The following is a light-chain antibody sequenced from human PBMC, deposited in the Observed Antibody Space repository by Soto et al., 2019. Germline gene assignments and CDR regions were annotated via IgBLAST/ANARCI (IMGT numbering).Light chain of an antibody. V-gene: IGLV2-14*01. CDR1: SGDVGGYYY. CDR3: SSYTNINTRACV. CDR2: EVS. Sequence: QSVLTQPASVSGSPGQSITISCTGTSGDVGGYYYVSWYQQLPGKAPKLMISEVSNRPSGVSNRFSGSKSGNTASLTISGLQAEDEADYYCSSYTNINTRACVFGTGTKVTVL. J-gene: IGLJ1*01.